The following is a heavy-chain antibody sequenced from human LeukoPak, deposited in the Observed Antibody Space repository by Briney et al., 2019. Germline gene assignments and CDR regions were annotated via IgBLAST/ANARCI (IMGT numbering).Heavy chain of an antibody. Sequence: GGSLRLSCTASGFTFSTYWMSWVRQAPGKGLEWVANIKQDGSEKYYVDSVKGRFTISRDNGKHSLYLQMNTLRGEDTAVYYCARAKRGYGSGYYHYFDFWGQGTLVTVSS. CDR3: ARAKRGYGSGYYHYFDF. CDR1: GFTFSTYW. D-gene: IGHD3-9*01. V-gene: IGHV3-7*03. J-gene: IGHJ4*02. CDR2: IKQDGSEK.